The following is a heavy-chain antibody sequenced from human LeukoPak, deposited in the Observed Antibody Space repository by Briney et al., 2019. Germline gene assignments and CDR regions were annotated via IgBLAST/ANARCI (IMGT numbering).Heavy chain of an antibody. D-gene: IGHD6-13*01. CDR3: AKDTRIAAAGTRGHFDY. CDR2: VSYDGSNQ. J-gene: IGHJ4*02. V-gene: IGHV3-30*18. Sequence: TGGSLRLSCAASGFTFSSYGMHWVRQAPGKGLEWVAVVSYDGSNQYYADSVKGRFTFSRDNSKNTLYLQMNSLRAEDMAVYYCAKDTRIAAAGTRGHFDYWGQGTLVTVSS. CDR1: GFTFSSYG.